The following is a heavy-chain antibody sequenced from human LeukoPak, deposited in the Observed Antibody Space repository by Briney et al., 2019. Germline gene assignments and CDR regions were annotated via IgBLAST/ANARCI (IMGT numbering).Heavy chain of an antibody. J-gene: IGHJ3*02. Sequence: GGSLRLSCAASGFTFSDYYMSWIRQAPEKGLEWVSYISSSSSYTNYADSVKGQFTISRDNAKNSLYLQMNSLRAEDTAVYYCARDYLTWFGELLAAFDMWGQGTMVTVSS. D-gene: IGHD3-10*01. CDR1: GFTFSDYY. CDR2: ISSSSSYT. CDR3: ARDYLTWFGELLAAFDM. V-gene: IGHV3-11*05.